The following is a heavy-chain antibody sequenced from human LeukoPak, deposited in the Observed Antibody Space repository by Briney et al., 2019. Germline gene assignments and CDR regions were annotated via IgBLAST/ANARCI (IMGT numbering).Heavy chain of an antibody. CDR3: ARAAYCGGDCPNWFDP. D-gene: IGHD2-21*02. CDR2: IYYGGST. J-gene: IGHJ5*02. Sequence: TLSLTCVVSGGSISSGDYSWSWIRQPPGKGLEWIGFIYYGGSTYYNPSLKSRVTISIDRSKNQFSLKLSSVTAADTAAYYCARAAYCGGDCPNWFDPWGQGTLVTVSS. V-gene: IGHV4-30-2*01. CDR1: GGSISSGDYS.